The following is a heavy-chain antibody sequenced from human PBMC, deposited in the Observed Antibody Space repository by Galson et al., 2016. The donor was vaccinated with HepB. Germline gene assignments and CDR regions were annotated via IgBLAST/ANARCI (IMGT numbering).Heavy chain of an antibody. J-gene: IGHJ4*02. CDR2: INHSGST. V-gene: IGHV4-34*01. Sequence: SETLSLTCAVYGGSFSGNYWLWIRQPPGKGLEWIGEINHSGSTNYNPSLKSRVTISVDTSKNQFSLKLSSVTAADTAVYYCARGTRNYDFWSGNYLWGQGTLVTVSS. CDR1: GGSFSGNY. D-gene: IGHD3-3*01. CDR3: ARGTRNYDFWSGNYL.